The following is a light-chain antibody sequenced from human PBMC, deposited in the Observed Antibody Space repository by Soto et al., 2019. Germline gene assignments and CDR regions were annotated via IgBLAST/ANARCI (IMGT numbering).Light chain of an antibody. CDR3: QQYDTFSRT. CDR1: QSISTW. J-gene: IGKJ1*01. V-gene: IGKV1-5*01. CDR2: EAS. Sequence: DIQMTQSPSTLSASVGDRVTITCRASQSISTWLAWYQQKPGKAPKLLIYEASSLESGVLSRFSGSGSGTEFTLTISSLQPDDCATYYCQQYDTFSRTFGQGTKVEIK.